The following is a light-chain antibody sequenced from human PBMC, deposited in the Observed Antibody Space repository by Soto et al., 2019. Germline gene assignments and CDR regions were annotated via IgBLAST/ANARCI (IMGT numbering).Light chain of an antibody. J-gene: IGKJ4*01. CDR2: AAS. Sequence: DIQMTQSPSSLSAFVGDRVTIAFLAGQYIGRYLNWYQQKPGKAPKLLIYAASSLHSGVPSRFSGSGSGTDFTLTISSLQPEDFATYSCQQTYRTPLTFGGGTKVDIK. CDR3: QQTYRTPLT. CDR1: QYIGRY. V-gene: IGKV1-39*01.